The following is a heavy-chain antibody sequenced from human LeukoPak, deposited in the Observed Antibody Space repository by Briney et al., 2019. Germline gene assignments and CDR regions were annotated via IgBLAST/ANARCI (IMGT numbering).Heavy chain of an antibody. V-gene: IGHV3-21*01. CDR1: GFTFSSYS. D-gene: IGHD2-2*01. CDR3: ARDHEPTIVVVPAATGDYGMDV. J-gene: IGHJ6*02. CDR2: ISSSSSYI. Sequence: GGSLRLSCAASGFTFSSYSMNWVRQAPGKGLEWVSSISSSSSYIYYADSVKGRFTISRDNAKNSLYLQMNSLRAEDTAVYYCARDHEPTIVVVPAATGDYGMDVWGQGTTVTVSS.